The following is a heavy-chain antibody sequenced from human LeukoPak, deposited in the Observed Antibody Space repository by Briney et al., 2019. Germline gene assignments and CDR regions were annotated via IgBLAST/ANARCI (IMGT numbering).Heavy chain of an antibody. V-gene: IGHV4-38-2*02. CDR1: GYSISSGYY. CDR2: IYTSGST. Sequence: SETLSLTCTVSGYSISSGYYWGWIRQPPGKGLEWIGRIYTSGSTNYNPSLKSRVTMSVDTSKNQFSLKLSSVTAADTAVYYCARETQKGDYVNAGGNYYYYYMDVWGKGTTVTVSS. D-gene: IGHD4-17*01. J-gene: IGHJ6*03. CDR3: ARETQKGDYVNAGGNYYYYYMDV.